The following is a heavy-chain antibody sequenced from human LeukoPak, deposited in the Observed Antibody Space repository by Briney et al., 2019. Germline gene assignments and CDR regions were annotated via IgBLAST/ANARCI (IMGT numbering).Heavy chain of an antibody. D-gene: IGHD3-3*01. J-gene: IGHJ4*02. CDR3: ARDGHYDFWSGYSDY. CDR2: INPNSGGT. CDR1: GYTFTGYY. Sequence: ASVKVSCKASGYTFTGYYMHWVRQAPGQGLGWMGWINPNSGGTNYAQKFQGRVTMTRDTSISTAYMELSRLRSDDTAVYYCARDGHYDFWSGYSDYWGQGTLVTVSS. V-gene: IGHV1-2*02.